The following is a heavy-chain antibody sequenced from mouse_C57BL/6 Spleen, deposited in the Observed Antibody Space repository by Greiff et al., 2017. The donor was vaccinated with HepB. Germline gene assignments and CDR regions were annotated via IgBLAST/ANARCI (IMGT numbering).Heavy chain of an antibody. Sequence: VQLQQPGAELVRPGSSVKLSCKASGYTFTSYWMHWVKQRPIQGLEWIGNIDPSDSETHYNQKFKDKATLTVDKSSSTAYMQLSSLTSEDSAVYYCARATVVSHYFDYWGQGTTLTVSS. CDR1: GYTFTSYW. CDR2: IDPSDSET. J-gene: IGHJ2*01. V-gene: IGHV1-52*01. CDR3: ARATVVSHYFDY. D-gene: IGHD1-1*01.